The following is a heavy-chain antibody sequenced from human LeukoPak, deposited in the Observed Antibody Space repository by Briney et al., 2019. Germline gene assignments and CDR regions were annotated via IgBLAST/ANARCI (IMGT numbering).Heavy chain of an antibody. J-gene: IGHJ4*02. D-gene: IGHD5-18*01. V-gene: IGHV3-23*01. CDR2: ISGSGGST. Sequence: GGSLRLSCAASGFTFSSYAMGWVRQAPGKGLEWVSAISGSGGSTYYADSVKGRFTISRDNSKNTLYLRMNSLRAEDTAVYYCANQGYSYGYGRIDYWGQGTLVTVSS. CDR1: GFTFSSYA. CDR3: ANQGYSYGYGRIDY.